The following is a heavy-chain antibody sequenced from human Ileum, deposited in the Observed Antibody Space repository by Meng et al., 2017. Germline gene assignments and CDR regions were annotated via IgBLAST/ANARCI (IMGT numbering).Heavy chain of an antibody. Sequence: GQLQESGPGLVEPSGTLSLTCVVSGDSISSSNWWNWVRQPPGKGLEWIGEIFHTGSTNYNPSLKSRVTISADKSKNQFSLNLSSVTAADTAVYYCATNKNKKIDYWGQGTLVTSPQ. CDR2: IFHTGST. CDR3: ATNKNKKIDY. D-gene: IGHD2/OR15-2a*01. J-gene: IGHJ4*02. CDR1: GDSISSSNW. V-gene: IGHV4-4*02.